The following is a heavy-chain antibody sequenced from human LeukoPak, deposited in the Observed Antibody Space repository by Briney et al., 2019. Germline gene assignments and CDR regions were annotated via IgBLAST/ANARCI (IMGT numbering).Heavy chain of an antibody. J-gene: IGHJ4*02. Sequence: GGSLRLSCAASGFTFSSYGMHWVRQAPGKGLEWVSVIYSGGSTYYSDSVKGRFTISRDNSKNTLYLQMNSLRAEDTAVYYCARDSGYYKGGFDYWGQGTLVTVSS. CDR2: IYSGGST. D-gene: IGHD3-3*01. CDR3: ARDSGYYKGGFDY. CDR1: GFTFSSYG. V-gene: IGHV3-NL1*01.